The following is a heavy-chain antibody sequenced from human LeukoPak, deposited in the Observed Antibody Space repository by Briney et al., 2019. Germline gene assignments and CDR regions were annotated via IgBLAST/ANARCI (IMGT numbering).Heavy chain of an antibody. CDR3: ARDNKAMDLFYYYYYMDV. CDR1: GFTFSSYW. CDR2: INQDGGQI. Sequence: GGSLRLSCTASGFTFSSYWMSWIRQAPGKGLEWVANINQDGGQIYYVDSVRGRFTISRDNAKNSLYLQMNSLRAEDTAVYYCARDNKAMDLFYYYYYMDVWGKGTTVTVSS. D-gene: IGHD5-18*01. V-gene: IGHV3-7*01. J-gene: IGHJ6*03.